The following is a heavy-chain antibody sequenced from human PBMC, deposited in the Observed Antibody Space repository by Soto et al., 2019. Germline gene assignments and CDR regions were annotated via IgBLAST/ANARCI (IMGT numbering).Heavy chain of an antibody. CDR2: INSDGSST. J-gene: IGHJ5*02. Sequence: GGSLRLSCAASGFTFSSYWMHWVRQAPGKGLVWVSRINSDGSSTSYADSVKGRFTISRDNAKNTLYLQMNSLRAEDTAVYYCASGDSSGYYPLDPWGQGTLVTVSS. D-gene: IGHD3-22*01. CDR1: GFTFSSYW. V-gene: IGHV3-74*01. CDR3: ASGDSSGYYPLDP.